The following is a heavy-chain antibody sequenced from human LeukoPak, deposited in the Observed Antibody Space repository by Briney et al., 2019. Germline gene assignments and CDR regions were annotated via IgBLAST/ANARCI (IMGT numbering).Heavy chain of an antibody. CDR3: ASQGMTTAADYYFDY. CDR1: GFSFRRYG. Sequence: PGGSVRLSCAVSGFSFRRYGMHWVRQAPGKGLEWVAVIWSDGSNEYYADSVKGRFTISRDNSKNTLYLQMNSLRAEDTAVYYCASQGMTTAADYYFDYWGQGTPVSVSS. V-gene: IGHV3-33*01. CDR2: IWSDGSNE. J-gene: IGHJ4*02. D-gene: IGHD4-17*01.